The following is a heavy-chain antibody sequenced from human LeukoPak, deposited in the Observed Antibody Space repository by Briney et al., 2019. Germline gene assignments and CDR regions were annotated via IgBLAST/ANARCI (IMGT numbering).Heavy chain of an antibody. J-gene: IGHJ4*02. Sequence: GASVKVSCKASGYTFTGYYMHWVRQAPGQGLEWMGWINPNSGGTNYAQKFQGRVTMTRDTSISTAYMELSRLRSDDTAVYYCVRDLPTYYDILTGPLLVYWGQGTLVTVSS. V-gene: IGHV1-2*02. CDR3: VRDLPTYYDILTGPLLVY. D-gene: IGHD3-9*01. CDR1: GYTFTGYY. CDR2: INPNSGGT.